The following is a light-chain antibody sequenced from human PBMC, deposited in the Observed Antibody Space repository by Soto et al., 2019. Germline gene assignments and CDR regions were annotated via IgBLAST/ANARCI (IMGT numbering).Light chain of an antibody. Sequence: QAVVTQPPSVSGAPGQRVTISCTGSSSNIGAGYDVHWYQQLPGTAPKLLIYANNNRPSGVPDRFSGSKSGTSASLAITGLQAEDEADYYCQSYDSSLSGVLFGGGTQLTVL. J-gene: IGLJ7*01. CDR3: QSYDSSLSGVL. V-gene: IGLV1-40*01. CDR1: SSNIGAGYD. CDR2: ANN.